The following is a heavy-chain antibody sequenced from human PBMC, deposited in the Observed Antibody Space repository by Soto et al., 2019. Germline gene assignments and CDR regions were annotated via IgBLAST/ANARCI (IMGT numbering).Heavy chain of an antibody. J-gene: IGHJ4*02. CDR1: GGSISSYY. CDR2: IYYSGST. Sequence: QVQLQESGPGLVRPSETLSLTCTVSGGSISSYYWSWIRQPPGKGLEWIGYIYYSGSTNYNPSLNRRVTISVDTSKNQSSLKLSSVTAADTAGYYCARRYGDAVDFWGKGTLVTVSS. V-gene: IGHV4-59*01. D-gene: IGHD4-17*01. CDR3: ARRYGDAVDF.